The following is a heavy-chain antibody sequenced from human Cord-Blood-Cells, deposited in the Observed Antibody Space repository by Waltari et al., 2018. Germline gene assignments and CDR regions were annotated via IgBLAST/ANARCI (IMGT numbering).Heavy chain of an antibody. CDR1: GGSFSGYY. CDR3: ARGDIVVVPAAIRAVGWFDP. V-gene: IGHV4-34*01. CDR2: INHSGST. D-gene: IGHD2-2*02. J-gene: IGHJ5*02. Sequence: QVQLQQWGAGLLKPSETLSLTCAVYGGSFSGYYWSWIRQPPGKGLEWIGEINHSGSTNDNPAHKSRVTITVDTSKNQFSLKLSAVTAADTAVYYCARGDIVVVPAAIRAVGWFDPWGQGTLVTVSS.